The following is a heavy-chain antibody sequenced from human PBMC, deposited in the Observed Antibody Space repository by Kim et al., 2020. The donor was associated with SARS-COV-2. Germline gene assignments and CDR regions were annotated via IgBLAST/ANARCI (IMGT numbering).Heavy chain of an antibody. Sequence: SVKGRFTISRDNAKNSLYLQMNSLRAEDTALYYCAKATFYNGRGGYYFDYWGQVTLVTVSS. V-gene: IGHV3-9*01. D-gene: IGHD3-22*01. CDR3: AKATFYNGRGGYYFDY. J-gene: IGHJ4*02.